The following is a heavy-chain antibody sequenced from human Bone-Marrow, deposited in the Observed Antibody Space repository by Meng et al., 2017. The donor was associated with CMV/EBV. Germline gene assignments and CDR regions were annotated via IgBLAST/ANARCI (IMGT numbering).Heavy chain of an antibody. Sequence: FTFSTFAMSWVRQDPGMGLEWVSTISGSGNSPYYADSVKGRFTISRDNSKNTLYLQMNSLRAEDTAVYYCATKSGPAGIAGAGLFDYWGQGTLVTVSS. J-gene: IGHJ4*02. CDR2: ISGSGNSP. V-gene: IGHV3-23*01. CDR3: ATKSGPAGIAGAGLFDY. CDR1: FTFSTFA. D-gene: IGHD6-13*01.